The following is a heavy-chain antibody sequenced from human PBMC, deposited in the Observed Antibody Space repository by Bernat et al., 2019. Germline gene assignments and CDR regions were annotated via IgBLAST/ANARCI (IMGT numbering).Heavy chain of an antibody. CDR3: ASPNYGIWTGRGAFDI. D-gene: IGHD3-9*01. CDR2: IWYDGSNK. Sequence: QVQLVESGGGVVQPGRSLRLSCAASGFTFSSYGMHWVRQAPGKGLAWVAVIWYDGSNKYYADSVKGRFTISRDNSKNTLYLQMNSLRAEDTAVYYCASPNYGIWTGRGAFDIRGQGTMVTVSS. V-gene: IGHV3-33*01. J-gene: IGHJ3*02. CDR1: GFTFSSYG.